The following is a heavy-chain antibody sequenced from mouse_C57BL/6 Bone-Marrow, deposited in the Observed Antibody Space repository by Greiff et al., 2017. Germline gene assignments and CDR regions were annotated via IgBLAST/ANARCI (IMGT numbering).Heavy chain of an antibody. V-gene: IGHV1-63*01. D-gene: IGHD2-5*01. Sequence: QVQLKQSGAELVRPGTSVKMSCKASGYTFTNYWIGWAKQRPGHGLEWIGDIYPGGGYTNYNEKFKGKATLTADKSSSTAYMQFSSLTSEDSAIYYCARGSIVTTYFDYWGQGTTLTVSS. CDR3: ARGSIVTTYFDY. CDR1: GYTFTNYW. J-gene: IGHJ2*01. CDR2: IYPGGGYT.